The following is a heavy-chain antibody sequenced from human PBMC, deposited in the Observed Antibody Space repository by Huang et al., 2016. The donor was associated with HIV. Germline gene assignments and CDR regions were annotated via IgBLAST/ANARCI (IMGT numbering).Heavy chain of an antibody. D-gene: IGHD2-2*01. Sequence: QVHLQESGPGLVKPSETLSLTCTVSGGSVSSGSYYWSWIRQPPGKGLEWIGLIYYTGRTSYNTSLKSRVTISIDTSTHRFSLNLTSVTAADTAMYYCAAGLYQLWFDPWGQGTLVTVSS. CDR2: IYYTGRT. J-gene: IGHJ5*02. CDR1: GGSVSSGSYY. CDR3: AAGLYQLWFDP. V-gene: IGHV4-61*03.